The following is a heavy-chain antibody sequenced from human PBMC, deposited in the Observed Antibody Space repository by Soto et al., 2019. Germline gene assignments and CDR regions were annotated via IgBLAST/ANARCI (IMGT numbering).Heavy chain of an antibody. CDR3: AGFAGYCSGGSCSFNYYYGMDV. J-gene: IGHJ6*02. CDR2: IYYSGST. CDR1: GGSISSSSYY. V-gene: IGHV4-39*01. D-gene: IGHD2-15*01. Sequence: QLQLQESGPGLVKPSETLSLTCTVSGGSISSSSYYWGWIRQPPGKGLEWIGSIYYSGSTYYNPSLKSRGTISVDTSKNQFSLKLSSVTAADTAVYYCAGFAGYCSGGSCSFNYYYGMDVWGQGTTVTVSS.